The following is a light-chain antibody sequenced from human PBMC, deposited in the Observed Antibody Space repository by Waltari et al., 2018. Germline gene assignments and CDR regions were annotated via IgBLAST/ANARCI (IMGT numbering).Light chain of an antibody. CDR3: GSYTVTNNLYV. Sequence: QSALTQPPSASGSPGQSVTISCTGTGSHVGDFNLFSWYQQRPGKAPKLLMFELNKRPSGVSSRFSGSKSANAASLTISGLQAEDEGDYYCGSYTVTNNLYVFGTGTKVTVL. CDR1: GSHVGDFNL. J-gene: IGLJ1*01. CDR2: ELN. V-gene: IGLV2-8*01.